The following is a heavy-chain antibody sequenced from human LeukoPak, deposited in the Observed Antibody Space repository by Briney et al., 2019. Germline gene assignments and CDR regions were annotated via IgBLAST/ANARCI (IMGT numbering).Heavy chain of an antibody. CDR2: ISWNSGSI. J-gene: IGHJ5*02. D-gene: IGHD6-13*01. Sequence: GRSLRLSCAASGFTFDDYAMHWVRQAPGKGLEWVSGISWNSGSIGYADSVKGRFTISRDNAKNSLYLQMNSLRAEDTALYYCAKDSAAAGTGNWFDPWGQGTLVTVSS. CDR1: GFTFDDYA. V-gene: IGHV3-9*01. CDR3: AKDSAAAGTGNWFDP.